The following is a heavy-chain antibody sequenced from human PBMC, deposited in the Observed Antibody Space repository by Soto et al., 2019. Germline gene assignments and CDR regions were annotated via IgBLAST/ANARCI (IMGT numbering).Heavy chain of an antibody. J-gene: IGHJ6*02. D-gene: IGHD1-1*01. CDR3: VRGTPTPGLDI. Sequence: GGSLRLSCVGSGFRVSDYPLNWVRQAPGQGLEWVANINRRGTATNHVDSVRVRFSTSRDSTRNSLYLNMDSLRVEDTSTYYCVRGTPTPGLDIWGRGTTVTVSS. CDR2: INRRGTAT. CDR1: GFRVSDYP. V-gene: IGHV3-7*03.